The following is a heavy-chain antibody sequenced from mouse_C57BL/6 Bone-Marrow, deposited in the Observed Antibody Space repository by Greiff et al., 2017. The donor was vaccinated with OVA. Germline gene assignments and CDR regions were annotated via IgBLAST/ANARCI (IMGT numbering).Heavy chain of an antibody. CDR2: IYPRSGNT. CDR3: ARKRKYGPFAY. V-gene: IGHV1-81*01. Sequence: VKLMESGAELARPGASVKLSCKASGYTFTSYGISWVKQRTGQGLEWIGEIYPRSGNTYYNEKFKGKATLTADKSSSTAYMELRSLTSEDSAVYFCARKRKYGPFAYWGQGTLVTVSA. D-gene: IGHD1-1*02. J-gene: IGHJ3*01. CDR1: GYTFTSYG.